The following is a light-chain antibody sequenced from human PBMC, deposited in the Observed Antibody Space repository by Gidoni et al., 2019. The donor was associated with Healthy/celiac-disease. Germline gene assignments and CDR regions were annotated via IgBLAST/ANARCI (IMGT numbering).Light chain of an antibody. Sequence: EIVLTQSRATLSLSPGVRATLSCRARQSVSSYFAWYQQKPGQAPRLLIYDASNRATGIPARFSGSGSWTDFTLTISSLEPEDFAVYYCQQRSNWPALTFGGGTKVEIK. CDR1: QSVSSY. CDR2: DAS. V-gene: IGKV3-11*01. CDR3: QQRSNWPALT. J-gene: IGKJ4*01.